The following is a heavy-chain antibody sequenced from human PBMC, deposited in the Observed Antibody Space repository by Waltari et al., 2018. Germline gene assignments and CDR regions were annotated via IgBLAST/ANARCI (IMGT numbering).Heavy chain of an antibody. J-gene: IGHJ3*02. CDR2: IILIFGAA. CDR3: ARDSIAAAGTFSLDI. CDR1: GGTFSSYA. D-gene: IGHD6-13*01. V-gene: IGHV1-69*05. Sequence: QVQLVQSGAEVKNPGSSVKVSCKASGGTFSSYAISWVRQAPGQGLEWMGGIILIFGAANYAQKFQGRVTNTTDESTSTAYMELGSLRSEDTAVYYCARDSIAAAGTFSLDIWGQGTMVTVSS.